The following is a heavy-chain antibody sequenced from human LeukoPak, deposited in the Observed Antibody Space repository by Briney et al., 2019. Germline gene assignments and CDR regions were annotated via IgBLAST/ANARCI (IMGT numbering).Heavy chain of an antibody. V-gene: IGHV3-15*01. CDR2: IKSKTDGGTT. CDR3: TTCDYYDSSGYYPLDY. J-gene: IGHJ4*02. CDR1: GFTFSNAW. D-gene: IGHD3-22*01. Sequence: GGSLRLSCAASGFTFSNAWMSWVRQAPGKGLEWVGRIKSKTDGGTTEYAAPVKGRFTISRDDSKNTLYLQMNSLKTEDTAVYYCTTCDYYDSSGYYPLDYWGQGTLVTVSS.